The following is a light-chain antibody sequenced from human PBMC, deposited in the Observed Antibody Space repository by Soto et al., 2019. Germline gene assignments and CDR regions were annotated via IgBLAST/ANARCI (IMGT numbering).Light chain of an antibody. J-gene: IGLJ1*01. Sequence: QSALTQPPSVSGSPGQSVAISCTGTSSDVGSYNRVAWYQQPPGTAPKLMISEVNNRPSGVPDRFSGSKSGNTASLTISGLQAEDEADYYCSSYTISNTYVFGTGTKLTVL. V-gene: IGLV2-18*02. CDR2: EVN. CDR3: SSYTISNTYV. CDR1: SSDVGSYNR.